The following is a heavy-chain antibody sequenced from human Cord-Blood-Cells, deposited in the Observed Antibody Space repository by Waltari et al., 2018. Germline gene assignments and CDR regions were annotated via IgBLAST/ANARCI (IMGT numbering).Heavy chain of an antibody. D-gene: IGHD2-15*01. V-gene: IGHV4-4*07. CDR2: LYTSGST. Sequence: QVQLQESGPGLVKHSETLSLTCTVAGGSISSYYCTWLRQPAGKGLEGIGRLYTSGSTNYNPSLKRRVTMSVDTSKNQFSLKLSSVTAADTAVYYCASHRIVAATWVDYWGQGTLVTVSS. CDR1: GGSISSYY. CDR3: ASHRIVAATWVDY. J-gene: IGHJ4*02.